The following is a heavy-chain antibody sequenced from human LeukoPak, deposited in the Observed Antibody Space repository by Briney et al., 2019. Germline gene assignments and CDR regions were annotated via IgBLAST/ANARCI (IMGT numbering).Heavy chain of an antibody. CDR3: AREARYSRHNWFDP. CDR2: INPNSGGT. D-gene: IGHD3-9*01. CDR1: GYTFTGYY. J-gene: IGHJ5*02. V-gene: IGHV1-2*06. Sequence: ALVKVSCKASGYTFTGYYMHWVRQAPGQGLEWMGRINPNSGGTNYAQKFQGRVTMTRDTSISTAYMELSRLRSDDTAVYYCAREARYSRHNWFDPWGQGSLVTVSS.